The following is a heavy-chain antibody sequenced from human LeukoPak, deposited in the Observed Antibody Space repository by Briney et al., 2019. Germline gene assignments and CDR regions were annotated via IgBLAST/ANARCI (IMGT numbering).Heavy chain of an antibody. CDR1: GFTFSSYA. CDR3: ATDLSV. J-gene: IGHJ6*04. D-gene: IGHD2/OR15-2a*01. V-gene: IGHV3-30*04. Sequence: GGSLRLSCAASGFTFSSYAMHWVRQAPGKGLEWVAVISYDGSNKYYADSVKGRFTLSRDNSKNTLYLQMNSLRTEDTAVYYCATDLSVWGKGTTVTVSS. CDR2: ISYDGSNK.